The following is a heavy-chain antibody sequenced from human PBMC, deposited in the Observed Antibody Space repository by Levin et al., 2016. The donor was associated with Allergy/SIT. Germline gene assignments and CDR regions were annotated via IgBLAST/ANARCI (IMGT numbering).Heavy chain of an antibody. CDR3: ARGPYYYYYHMDV. CDR2: INPSGGST. V-gene: IGHV1-46*01. Sequence: WVRQAPGQGLEWMGIINPSGGSTSYAQKFQGRVTMTRDTSTSTVYKELSSLRSEDTAVYYCARGPYYYYYHMDVWGKGTTVTVSS. J-gene: IGHJ6*03.